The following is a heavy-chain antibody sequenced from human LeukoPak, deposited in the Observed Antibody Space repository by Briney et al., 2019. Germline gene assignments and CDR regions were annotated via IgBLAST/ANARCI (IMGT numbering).Heavy chain of an antibody. D-gene: IGHD3-10*01. CDR2: IYTSGST. J-gene: IGHJ4*02. V-gene: IGHV4-4*07. CDR3: ARDLPYGSGSYADYYFDY. CDR1: GGSNSSYY. Sequence: PSETLSLTCTVSGGSNSSYYWSWIRQPAGKGLEWIGRIYTSGSTNYNPSLKSRVTMSVDTSKNQFSLKLSSVTAADTAVYYCARDLPYGSGSYADYYFDYWGQGTLVTVSS.